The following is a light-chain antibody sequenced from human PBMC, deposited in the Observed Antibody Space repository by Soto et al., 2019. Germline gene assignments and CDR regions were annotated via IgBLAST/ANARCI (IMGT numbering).Light chain of an antibody. CDR2: EVS. J-gene: IGLJ3*02. CDR1: SSDVGGYNY. V-gene: IGLV2-14*01. CDR3: SSYTSSSTLWV. Sequence: QSVLTQPASVSGSPGQSITISCTGTSSDVGGYNYVSWYQQHPGKAPKLMIYEVSNRPSGVSNRFSGSKSGNTASLTISGLQAEDEADYYCSSYTSSSTLWVFGGGPKLTVL.